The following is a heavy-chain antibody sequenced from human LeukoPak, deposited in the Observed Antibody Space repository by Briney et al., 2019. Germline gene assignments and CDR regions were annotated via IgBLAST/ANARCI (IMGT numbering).Heavy chain of an antibody. CDR1: GFTFSTYE. J-gene: IGHJ4*02. Sequence: GGSLRLSCAASGFTFSTYEMNWVRQAPGKGLEWVSYIRSGGTTIYYADSVKGRFTISRDNAKNSLYLQMNSLRAEDTAVYYCATNQQGYCSSTSCSYYFDYWGQGTLVTVSS. CDR2: IRSGGTTI. D-gene: IGHD2-2*01. CDR3: ATNQQGYCSSTSCSYYFDY. V-gene: IGHV3-48*03.